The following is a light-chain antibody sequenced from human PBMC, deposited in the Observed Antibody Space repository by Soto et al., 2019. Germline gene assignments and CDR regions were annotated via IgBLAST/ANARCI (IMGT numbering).Light chain of an antibody. Sequence: EIVVTQSPATLSVSPGERVTLSCRATQSVSSSLAWYQQRPGRAPRLLTYDTSTRAAGVAARFSGSGSGTEFTLTISSLQSEDFAVYYCQQYVHWRPGRFGQGTKV. V-gene: IGKV3-15*01. CDR2: DTS. J-gene: IGKJ1*01. CDR1: QSVSSS. CDR3: QQYVHWRPGR.